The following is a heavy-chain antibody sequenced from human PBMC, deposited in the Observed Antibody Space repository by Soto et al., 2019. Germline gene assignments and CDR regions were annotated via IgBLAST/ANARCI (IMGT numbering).Heavy chain of an antibody. V-gene: IGHV3-33*01. D-gene: IGHD4-17*01. J-gene: IGHJ4*02. Sequence: GGSLRLSCAASGFTFSSYGMHWVRQAPGKGLEWVAVIWYDGSNKYYADSVKGRFTISRDNSKNTLYLQMNSLRAEDTAVYYCAREDYGDYVGFDYWGQGTLVTVSS. CDR1: GFTFSSYG. CDR2: IWYDGSNK. CDR3: AREDYGDYVGFDY.